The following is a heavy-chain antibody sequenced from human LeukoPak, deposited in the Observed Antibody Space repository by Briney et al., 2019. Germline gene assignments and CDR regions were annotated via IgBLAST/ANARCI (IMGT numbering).Heavy chain of an antibody. Sequence: GGSLRLSCEASGSGFTFGNFALSWVRQAPGKGLEWVSGISGSGYYTYYADSVKGRFTISRDNSKNTPYIQMNSLRAEDTAVYYCAKDWSWGDYYFYFYMDVWGTGTTVTVSS. D-gene: IGHD2-8*02. CDR2: ISGSGYYT. V-gene: IGHV3-23*01. CDR1: GSGFTFGNFA. CDR3: AKDWSWGDYYFYFYMDV. J-gene: IGHJ6*03.